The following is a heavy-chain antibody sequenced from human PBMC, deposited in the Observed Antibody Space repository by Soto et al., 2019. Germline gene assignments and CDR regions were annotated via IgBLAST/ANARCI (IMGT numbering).Heavy chain of an antibody. CDR1: GYIFANYA. Sequence: GASLKVSCKASGYIFANYAMQWVRQAPGQGLGWMGYINPGNGNTKYSQKFQGRLTISRDTSANTVYMDLSSLTSKDTAIYYCARGVKNFSGSGETWFDPWGQGNQVTV. J-gene: IGHJ5*02. D-gene: IGHD3-10*01. V-gene: IGHV1-3*01. CDR3: ARGVKNFSGSGETWFDP. CDR2: INPGNGNT.